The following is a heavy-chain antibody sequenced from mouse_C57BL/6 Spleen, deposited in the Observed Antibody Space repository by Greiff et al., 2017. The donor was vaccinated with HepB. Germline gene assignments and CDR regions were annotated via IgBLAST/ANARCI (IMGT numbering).Heavy chain of an antibody. CDR1: GFTFSDFY. V-gene: IGHV7-1*01. CDR3: ARDAYYYGHFDV. CDR2: SRNKANDYTT. J-gene: IGHJ1*03. D-gene: IGHD1-1*01. Sequence: EVQRVESGGGLVQSGRSLRLSCATSGFTFSDFYMEWVRQAPGKGLEWIAASRNKANDYTTEYSASVKGRFIVSRDTSQSILYLQMNARRAEDTAIYYCARDAYYYGHFDVWGTGTTVTVSS.